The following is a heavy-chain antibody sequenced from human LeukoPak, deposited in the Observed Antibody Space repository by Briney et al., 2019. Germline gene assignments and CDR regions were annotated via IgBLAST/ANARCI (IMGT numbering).Heavy chain of an antibody. CDR2: IYYSGST. Sequence: PSETLSLTCTVSGGSISSSSYYWGWIRQPPGKGLEWIGSIYYSGSTYYNPSLKSRVTISVDTSKNQFSLKLSSVTAADTAVYYCARLRITGTTFDYWGQGTLVTVSS. J-gene: IGHJ4*02. CDR3: ARLRITGTTFDY. D-gene: IGHD1-7*01. V-gene: IGHV4-39*01. CDR1: GGSISSSSYY.